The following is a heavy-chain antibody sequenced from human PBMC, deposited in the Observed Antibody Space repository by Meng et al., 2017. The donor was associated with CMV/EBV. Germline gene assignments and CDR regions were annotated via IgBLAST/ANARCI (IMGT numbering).Heavy chain of an antibody. Sequence: GESLKISCAASGFTFSSYWMHWVRQAPGKGLEWVANIKQDGSEKYYVDSVKGRFTISRDNAKNSLYLQMNSLRAEDTAVYYCARDPYDFWTSYYYGMDVWGQGTTVTVSS. CDR2: IKQDGSEK. D-gene: IGHD3-3*01. V-gene: IGHV3-7*01. CDR3: ARDPYDFWTSYYYGMDV. J-gene: IGHJ6*02. CDR1: GFTFSSYW.